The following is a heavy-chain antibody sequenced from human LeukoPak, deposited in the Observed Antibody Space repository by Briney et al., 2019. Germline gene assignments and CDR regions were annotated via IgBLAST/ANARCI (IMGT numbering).Heavy chain of an antibody. D-gene: IGHD3-22*01. V-gene: IGHV3-23*01. J-gene: IGHJ4*02. Sequence: GGALRLSCAASGFTFSSYAMSWVRQATGKGLEWVSAISGSGGSTYYADSVKGRFTISRDNSKNTLYLQMNSLRAEDTAVYYCAKADSSGYPYYFDYWGQGTLVTVSS. CDR1: GFTFSSYA. CDR3: AKADSSGYPYYFDY. CDR2: ISGSGGST.